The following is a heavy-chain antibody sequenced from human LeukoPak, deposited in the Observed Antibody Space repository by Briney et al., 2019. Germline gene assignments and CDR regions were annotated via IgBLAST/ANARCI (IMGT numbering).Heavy chain of an antibody. CDR2: IIPIFGTA. Sequence: GASVKVSCKASGGTFSSYAISWVRQAPGQGLEWMGGIIPIFGTANYAQKFQGRVTMTEDTSTDTAYMELSSLRSEDMAVYYCATDVSREYSSWNIVYWGQGTLVTVSS. D-gene: IGHD6-13*01. J-gene: IGHJ4*02. V-gene: IGHV1-69*06. CDR1: GGTFSSYA. CDR3: ATDVSREYSSWNIVY.